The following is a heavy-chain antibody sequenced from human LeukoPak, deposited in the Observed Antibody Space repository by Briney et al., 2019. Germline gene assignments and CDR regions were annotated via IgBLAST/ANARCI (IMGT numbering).Heavy chain of an antibody. CDR2: INPNSGGT. V-gene: IGHV1-2*02. CDR1: GYTFTGYY. Sequence: ASVKVSCKASGYTFTGYYMHWVRQAPGQGLERMGWINPNSGGTNYAQKFQGRVTMTRDTSISTAYMELSRLRSDDTAVYYCARGAYDYVWGRPVDYWGQGTLVTVSS. D-gene: IGHD3-16*01. CDR3: ARGAYDYVWGRPVDY. J-gene: IGHJ4*02.